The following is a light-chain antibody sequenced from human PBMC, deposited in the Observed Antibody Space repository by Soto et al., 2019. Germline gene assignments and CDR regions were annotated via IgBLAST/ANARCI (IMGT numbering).Light chain of an antibody. CDR3: QQYDNSRYT. CDR1: HSVSSTY. J-gene: IGKJ2*01. Sequence: EIVLTQSPGTLSLSPGERATLSCRASHSVSSTYLAWYQQKPGQAPRLLIYGASSRATGIPDRFSGSGSGTAFTLTISRLEPEDSAVYYCQQYDNSRYTFGQGTKLEIK. CDR2: GAS. V-gene: IGKV3-20*01.